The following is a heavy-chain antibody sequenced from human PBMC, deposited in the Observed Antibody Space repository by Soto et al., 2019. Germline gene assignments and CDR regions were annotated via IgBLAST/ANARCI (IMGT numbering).Heavy chain of an antibody. Sequence: GSLRLSCAVSGFTVSSNYMSWVRQAPGKGLEWVSVIYSGGSTYYADSVKGRFTISRDNSKSTLYLQMNSLRAEDTAVYYCARGDDYGDYVFDYWGQGTLVTVSS. CDR3: ARGDDYGDYVFDY. CDR1: GFTVSSNY. V-gene: IGHV3-53*01. CDR2: IYSGGST. J-gene: IGHJ4*02. D-gene: IGHD4-17*01.